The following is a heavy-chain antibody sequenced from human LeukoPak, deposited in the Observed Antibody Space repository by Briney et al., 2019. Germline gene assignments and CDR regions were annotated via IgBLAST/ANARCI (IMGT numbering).Heavy chain of an antibody. CDR2: IYPGDSDT. Sequence: GGSLKISCKGSGYSFTSYWIGWVRQMPGKGLEWMGIIYPGDSDTRYSPSFQGQVTISADKSISTAYLQWGSLKASDTAMYYCARLWGGGLEWHHYWYFDLWGRGTLVTVSS. V-gene: IGHV5-51*03. CDR1: GYSFTSYW. CDR3: ARLWGGGLEWHHYWYFDL. J-gene: IGHJ2*01. D-gene: IGHD3-3*01.